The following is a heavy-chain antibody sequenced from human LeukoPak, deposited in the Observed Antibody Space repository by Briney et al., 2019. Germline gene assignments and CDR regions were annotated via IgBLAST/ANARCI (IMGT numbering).Heavy chain of an antibody. V-gene: IGHV4-59*08. D-gene: IGHD2-15*01. J-gene: IGHJ4*02. CDR1: GGSISSYY. CDR3: ARHSQRGVVPMAY. CDR2: IYYSGST. Sequence: SETLSLTCTVSGGSISSYYWSWIRQPPGKGLEWIGYIYYSGSTNYNPSLKSRVTISVDTSKNQFSLKLTSVTAADTAVYYCARHSQRGVVPMAYWGQGTLVTVSS.